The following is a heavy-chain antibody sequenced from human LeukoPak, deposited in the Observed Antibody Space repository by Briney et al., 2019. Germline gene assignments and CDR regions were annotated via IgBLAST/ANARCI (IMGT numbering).Heavy chain of an antibody. V-gene: IGHV4-30-2*01. J-gene: IGHJ5*02. CDR1: GGSISSGGYS. Sequence: SQTLSLTCAVSGGSISSGGYSWSWIRQPPGKGLEWIGYIYHSGSTYYNPSLKRRVTISVDRSKNQFSLNLSSVTAAATAVYYCARFYGDYVNWFDPWGQGTLVTVSS. D-gene: IGHD4-17*01. CDR2: IYHSGST. CDR3: ARFYGDYVNWFDP.